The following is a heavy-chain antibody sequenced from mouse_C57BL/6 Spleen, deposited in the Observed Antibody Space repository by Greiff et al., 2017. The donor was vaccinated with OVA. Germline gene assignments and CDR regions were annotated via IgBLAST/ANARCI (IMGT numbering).Heavy chain of an antibody. Sequence: VQLQQPGAELVRPGSSVKLSCKASGYTFTSYWMDWVKQRPGQGLEWIGNIYPSDSETHYNQKFKDKATLTVDKSSSTAYMQLSSLTSEDSAVYYCARRGFPAWFAYWGQGTLVTVSA. V-gene: IGHV1-61*01. CDR1: GYTFTSYW. CDR3: ARRGFPAWFAY. CDR2: IYPSDSET. J-gene: IGHJ3*01.